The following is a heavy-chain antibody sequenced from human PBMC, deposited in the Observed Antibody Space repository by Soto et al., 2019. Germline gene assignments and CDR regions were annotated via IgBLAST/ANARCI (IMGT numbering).Heavy chain of an antibody. J-gene: IGHJ6*02. Sequence: ASVKVSCKTSGYSFTSNAITWVRQAPGQGLEWMGWISTYSGDPNYAQKFQGRVTITADKSTSTAYMELSSLRSEDTAVYYCARGETNSGYEYWYGMDVWGQGTTVTVS. CDR2: ISTYSGDP. CDR1: GYSFTSNA. V-gene: IGHV1-18*04. CDR3: ARGETNSGYEYWYGMDV. D-gene: IGHD5-12*01.